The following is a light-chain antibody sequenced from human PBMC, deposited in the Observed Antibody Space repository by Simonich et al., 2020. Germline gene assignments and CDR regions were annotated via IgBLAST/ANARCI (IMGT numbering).Light chain of an antibody. CDR1: SSDVGSYNL. J-gene: IGLJ2*01. CDR2: EGS. V-gene: IGLV2-14*02. CDR3: SSYTSSSTVV. Sequence: QSALTQPASVSGSPGQSITISCTGTSSDVGSYNLVSWYQQHPGKAPKLMIYEGSKRPSGVSNRFSGSKSGNTASLTISGLQAEDEADYYSSSYTSSSTVVFGGGTKLTVL.